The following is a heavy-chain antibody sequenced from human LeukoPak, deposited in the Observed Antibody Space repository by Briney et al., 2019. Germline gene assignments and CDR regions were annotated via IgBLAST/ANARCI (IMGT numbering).Heavy chain of an antibody. J-gene: IGHJ4*02. D-gene: IGHD1-7*01. Sequence: GGSLRLSCAASGFTFSRYEMHRVRQAPGKGLEWVATISNDGSNKYYADSVKGRFTISRDNSKNTLYLQMNSLRAEDTAVYYCARDKYNWNYWGPLGYWGQGTLVTVSS. V-gene: IGHV3-30-3*01. CDR3: ARDKYNWNYWGPLGY. CDR1: GFTFSRYE. CDR2: ISNDGSNK.